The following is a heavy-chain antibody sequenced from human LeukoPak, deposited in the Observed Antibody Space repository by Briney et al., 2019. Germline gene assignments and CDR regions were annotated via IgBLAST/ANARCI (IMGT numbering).Heavy chain of an antibody. CDR3: ARDGLGGEYSWDY. V-gene: IGHV3-66*01. J-gene: IGHJ4*02. Sequence: GGSLRLSCAASEFTVSSNYMSWVRQAPGKGLEWVSVIYSGGSTYYADSVKGRFTISRDNSKNTLYLQMNSLRAEDTAVYYCARDGLGGEYSWDYWGQGTLVTVSS. CDR1: EFTVSSNY. CDR2: IYSGGST. D-gene: IGHD5-12*01.